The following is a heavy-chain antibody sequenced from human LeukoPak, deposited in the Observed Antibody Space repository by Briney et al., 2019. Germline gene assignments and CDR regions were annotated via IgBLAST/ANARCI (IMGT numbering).Heavy chain of an antibody. J-gene: IGHJ4*02. D-gene: IGHD5-18*01. Sequence: GGSLRLSCAASGFTFSSYSMNWVRQAPGKGLEWVSSISSSSSYIYYADSVKGRFTISRDDAKNSLYLQMNSLRAEDTAVYYCARGEYSYGRPYFDYWGQGTLVTVSS. CDR1: GFTFSSYS. CDR3: ARGEYSYGRPYFDY. CDR2: ISSSSSYI. V-gene: IGHV3-21*01.